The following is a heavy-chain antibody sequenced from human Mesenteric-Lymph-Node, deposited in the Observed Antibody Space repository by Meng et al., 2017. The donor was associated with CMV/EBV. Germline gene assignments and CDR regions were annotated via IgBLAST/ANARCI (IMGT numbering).Heavy chain of an antibody. CDR3: TGDSVSNPNLDY. V-gene: IGHV3-66*01. CDR1: GFNVRDKY. CDR2: IYRGDNT. D-gene: IGHD3-10*01. Sequence: EGHLGESGGGLVQPGGSLRLSCAASGFNVRDKYMSWVRQAPGKGLEWVCIIYRGDNTYYIDSVKDRFTVSRDNSKNTMYLQMNSLRVEDTAVYYCTGDSVSNPNLDYWGQGTLVTVSS. J-gene: IGHJ4*02.